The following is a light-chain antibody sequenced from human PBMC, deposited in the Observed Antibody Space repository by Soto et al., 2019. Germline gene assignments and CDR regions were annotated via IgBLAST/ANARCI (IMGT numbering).Light chain of an antibody. J-gene: IGKJ1*01. CDR1: QSVDRY. Sequence: DIQMTQSPSTLSASVGDRVSITCRASQSVDRYLAWYQQKPGKAPHLLIYDASSLESGVPSRFSGSGSGTEFTLTIGSLQPDDFTTFYCQQYKDYTWTLGHGTKVDIK. V-gene: IGKV1-5*01. CDR3: QQYKDYTWT. CDR2: DAS.